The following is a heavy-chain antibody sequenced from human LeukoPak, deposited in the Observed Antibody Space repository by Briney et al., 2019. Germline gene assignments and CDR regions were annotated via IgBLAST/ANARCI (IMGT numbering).Heavy chain of an antibody. CDR3: TRAAGITGTSRDNWFDP. J-gene: IGHJ5*02. CDR2: IWHDGNRK. Sequence: PGTSLRLSCAASGFTSSSYDMHWVRRAPGKGLEWVASIWHDGNRKYHADSVEGRFTISRDNSKNTVYVQMNSLRADDTAVYYCTRAAGITGTSRDNWFDPWGQGTLVIASS. D-gene: IGHD1/OR15-1a*01. CDR1: GFTSSSYD. V-gene: IGHV3-33*01.